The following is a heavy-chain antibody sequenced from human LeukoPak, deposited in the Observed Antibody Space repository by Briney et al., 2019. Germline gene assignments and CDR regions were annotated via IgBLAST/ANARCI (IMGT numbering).Heavy chain of an antibody. CDR2: INHSGST. J-gene: IGHJ4*02. CDR1: GGSFSGYY. Sequence: TSETLSLTCAVYGGSFSGYYWSWIRQPPGKGLEWIGEINHSGSTNYNPSLKSRVTISVDTSKNQFSLKLSSVTAADTAVYYCAGGYYYDSSGYFDYWGQGTLVTVSS. D-gene: IGHD3-22*01. V-gene: IGHV4-34*01. CDR3: AGGYYYDSSGYFDY.